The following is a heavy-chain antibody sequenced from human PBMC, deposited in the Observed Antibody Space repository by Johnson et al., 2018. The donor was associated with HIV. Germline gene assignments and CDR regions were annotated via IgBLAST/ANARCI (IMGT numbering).Heavy chain of an antibody. J-gene: IGHJ3*02. CDR1: SFTFSSYG. CDR3: ARVTHIQLWANDAFDI. V-gene: IGHV3-30*19. CDR2: ISYDGSNK. D-gene: IGHD5-18*01. Sequence: QMQLVESGGGVVQPGGSLRLSCEASSFTFSSYGIHWVRQAPGRGLEWVAVISYDGSNKYYADSVKGRFTISRDNSKNTLYLQMNSLRAEDTAVYYCARVTHIQLWANDAFDIWGQGTMVTVSS.